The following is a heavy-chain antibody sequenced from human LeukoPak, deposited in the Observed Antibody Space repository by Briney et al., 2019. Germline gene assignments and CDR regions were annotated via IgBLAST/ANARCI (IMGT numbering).Heavy chain of an antibody. CDR1: GFAFSGSW. CDR2: INQDGREK. CDR3: AREMSHHEAHDY. D-gene: IGHD1-14*01. J-gene: IGHJ4*02. V-gene: IGHV3-7*01. Sequence: PGGSLRLSCVACGFAFSGSWRSWVRQAAGKGVDRVANINQDGREKYSVASVKGRFTTSRDTAKTSLDLKMNSLRAEDTAVYYCAREMSHHEAHDYWGQGTLVTVSS.